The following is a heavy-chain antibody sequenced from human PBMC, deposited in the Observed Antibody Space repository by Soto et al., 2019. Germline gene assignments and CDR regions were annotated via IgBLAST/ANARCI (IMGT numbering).Heavy chain of an antibody. CDR3: AGDWVTYYYGSGSYSYYGMDV. J-gene: IGHJ6*02. CDR1: GYTFTSYA. CDR2: INAGNGNT. Sequence: ASVKVSCKASGYTFTSYAMHWVRQAPGQRLEWMGWINAGNGNTKYSQKFQGRVTITRDTSANTAYMELSSLRSEDTAVYYCAGDWVTYYYGSGSYSYYGMDVWGQGTTVTVSS. D-gene: IGHD3-10*01. V-gene: IGHV1-3*01.